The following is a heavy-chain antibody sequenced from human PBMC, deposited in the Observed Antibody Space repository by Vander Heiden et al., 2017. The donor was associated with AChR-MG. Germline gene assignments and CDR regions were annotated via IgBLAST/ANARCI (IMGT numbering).Heavy chain of an antibody. CDR2: MNPNSGNT. J-gene: IGHJ6*03. D-gene: IGHD3-3*01. Sequence: QVQLVQSGAEVKKPGAPVKVSCKASGNTFTSDDINWGRQATGQGLEWMGWMNPNSGNTGYAQKFQGRVTMTRNTSISTAYMELSSLRSEDTAVYYCARARPYYDFWSGPYYYYYYMDVWGKGTTVTVSS. CDR3: ARARPYYDFWSGPYYYYYYMDV. CDR1: GNTFTSDD. V-gene: IGHV1-8*01.